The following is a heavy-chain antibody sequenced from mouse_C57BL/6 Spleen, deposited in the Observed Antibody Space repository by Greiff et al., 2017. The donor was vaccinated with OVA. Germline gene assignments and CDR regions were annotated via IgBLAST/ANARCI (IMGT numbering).Heavy chain of an antibody. Sequence: EVQGVESGGGLVQPGGSLKLSCAASGFTFSDYGMAWVRQAPRKGPEWVASISTLAYSIYYADTVTGRFTLSRENAKNTLYLEMSSLRSEDTAMYYCARQITTVVATRYAMDYWGQGTSVTVSS. CDR2: ISTLAYSI. V-gene: IGHV5-15*01. J-gene: IGHJ4*01. CDR1: GFTFSDYG. D-gene: IGHD1-1*01. CDR3: ARQITTVVATRYAMDY.